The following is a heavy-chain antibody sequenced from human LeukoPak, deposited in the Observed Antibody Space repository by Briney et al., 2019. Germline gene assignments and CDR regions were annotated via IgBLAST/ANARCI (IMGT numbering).Heavy chain of an antibody. CDR3: ATTYYCSGGSCYSNWFDP. CDR2: FDPEDGET. V-gene: IGHV1-24*01. Sequence: ASVKLSCKVSGYTLTELSMHWVRQAPGKGLEWMGGFDPEDGETIYAQKFQGRVTMTEDTSTDTAYMELSSLRSEDTAVYYCATTYYCSGGSCYSNWFDPWGQGTLVTVSS. J-gene: IGHJ5*02. D-gene: IGHD2-15*01. CDR1: GYTLTELS.